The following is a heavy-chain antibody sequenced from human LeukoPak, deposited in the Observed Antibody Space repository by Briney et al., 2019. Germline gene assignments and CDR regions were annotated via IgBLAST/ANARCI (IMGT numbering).Heavy chain of an antibody. CDR2: ISSSSSYI. CDR3: ARDRIDFWSGYYGYYFDY. J-gene: IGHJ4*02. CDR1: GFTFGSYS. Sequence: GGSLRLSCAASGFTFGSYSMYWVRQAPGKGLEWVSSISSSSSYIYYADSVKGRFTISRDNAKNSLYLQMNSLRAEDTAAYYCARDRIDFWSGYYGYYFDYWGQGTLVTVSS. D-gene: IGHD3-3*01. V-gene: IGHV3-21*01.